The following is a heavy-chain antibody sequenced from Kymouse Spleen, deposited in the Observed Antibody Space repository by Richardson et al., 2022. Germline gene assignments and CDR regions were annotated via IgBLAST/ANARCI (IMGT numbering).Heavy chain of an antibody. CDR3: AREIAAAGTFYYYYYGMDV. Sequence: QVQLVESGGGVVQPGRSLRLSCAASGFTFSSYGMHWVRQAPGKGLEWVAVIWYDGSNKYYADSVKGRFTISRDNSKNTLYLQMNSLRAEDTAVYYCAREIAAAGTFYYYYYGMDVWGQGTTVTVSS. J-gene: IGHJ6*02. V-gene: IGHV3-33*01. CDR2: IWYDGSNK. CDR1: GFTFSSYG. D-gene: IGHD6-13*01.